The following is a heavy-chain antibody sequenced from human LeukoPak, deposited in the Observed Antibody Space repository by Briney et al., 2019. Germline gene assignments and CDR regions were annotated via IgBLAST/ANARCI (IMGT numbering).Heavy chain of an antibody. D-gene: IGHD2-15*01. CDR3: ARGPPRKVVAATHYYYYYMDV. CDR2: IYHSGST. CDR1: GYSISSGYY. J-gene: IGHJ6*03. Sequence: PSETLSLTCTVSGYSISSGYYWGWIRQPPGKGLEWIGSIYHSGSTYYNPSLKSRVTMSVDTSKNQFSLKLSSVTAADTAVYYCARGPPRKVVAATHYYYYYMDVWGKGTTVTISS. V-gene: IGHV4-38-2*02.